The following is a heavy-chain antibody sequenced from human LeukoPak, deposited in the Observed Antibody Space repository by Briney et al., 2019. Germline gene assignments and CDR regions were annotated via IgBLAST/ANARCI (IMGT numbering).Heavy chain of an antibody. CDR2: ISSSSSTI. Sequence: PGGSLRLSCVASGFTFSSYSMSWVRQAPGKGLEWVSYISSSSSTIYYADSVKGRFSISRDNAKNSLYLQMNSLRDEDTAVYYCARHYDFWSGPFDYWGQGTLVTVSS. CDR1: GFTFSSYS. J-gene: IGHJ4*02. CDR3: ARHYDFWSGPFDY. D-gene: IGHD3-3*01. V-gene: IGHV3-48*02.